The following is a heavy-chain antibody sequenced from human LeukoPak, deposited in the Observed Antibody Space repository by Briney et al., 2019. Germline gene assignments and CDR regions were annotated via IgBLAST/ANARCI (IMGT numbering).Heavy chain of an antibody. V-gene: IGHV3-48*02. J-gene: IGHJ4*02. D-gene: IGHD3-9*01. Sequence: TGGSLRLSCAASGFTLSSYSMNWVRQAPGKGLEWVAYINSDSSMIYYADSVKGRFTISRDNAKNSLYLQMHSLRDEDTAVYYCARYMLTGYLSGLGYWGQGTLVTVYS. CDR1: GFTLSSYS. CDR3: ARYMLTGYLSGLGY. CDR2: INSDSSMI.